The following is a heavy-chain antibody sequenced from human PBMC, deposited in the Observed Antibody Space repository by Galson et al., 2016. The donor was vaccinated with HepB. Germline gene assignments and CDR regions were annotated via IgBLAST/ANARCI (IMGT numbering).Heavy chain of an antibody. V-gene: IGHV3-48*02. Sequence: SLRLSCAASGFSFSNAWMSWVRQAPGKGLEWIAWITSSSDTMYYADSVKGRFTISRDNAKNSLYLEMNSLRDEDTAVYYCARDDYFRLGYWGQGTLVTVSS. CDR3: ARDDYFRLGY. CDR2: ITSSSDTM. D-gene: IGHD3-16*01. CDR1: GFSFSNAW. J-gene: IGHJ4*02.